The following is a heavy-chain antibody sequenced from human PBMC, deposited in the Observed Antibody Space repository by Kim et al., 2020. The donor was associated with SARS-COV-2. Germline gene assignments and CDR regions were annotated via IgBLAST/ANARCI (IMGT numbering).Heavy chain of an antibody. Sequence: GGSLRLSCVVSGMTFNNAYLTWVRQAPGKGLEWVGRIKSEADGGTTEYGSPVKGRFSISRDDSRNTVYLQMNGVKTEDTGVYYCSTSGCGGDCWGQGTLVTVSS. CDR2: IKSEADGGTT. V-gene: IGHV3-15*01. CDR3: STSGCGGDC. D-gene: IGHD2-21*01. CDR1: GMTFNNAY. J-gene: IGHJ4*02.